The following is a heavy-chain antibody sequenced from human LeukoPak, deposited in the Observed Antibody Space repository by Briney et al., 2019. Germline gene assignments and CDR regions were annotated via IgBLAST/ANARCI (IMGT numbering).Heavy chain of an antibody. J-gene: IGHJ6*03. CDR2: ISSSSSYI. Sequence: PGGSLRLSCAASGFTFSSYSMNWVCQAPGKGLEWVSSISSSSSYIYYADSVKGRFTISRDNAKNSLYLQMNSLRAEDTAVYYCARGFSSSYYYYMDVWGKGTTVTVSS. CDR1: GFTFSSYS. CDR3: ARGFSSSYYYYMDV. D-gene: IGHD6-6*01. V-gene: IGHV3-21*01.